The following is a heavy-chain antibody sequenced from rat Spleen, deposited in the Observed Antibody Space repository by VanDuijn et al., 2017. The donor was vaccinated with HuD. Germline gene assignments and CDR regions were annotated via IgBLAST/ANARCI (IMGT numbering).Heavy chain of an antibody. D-gene: IGHD1-4*01. V-gene: IGHV2-43*01. Sequence: QVQLKESGPGLVQPSQTLSLACTVSGFSLTSYHVHWVRQPSGKGLEWMGVIWTGGNTESNSTLKSRLSISRDTSKSQVFLKMNSLQTEDTATYYCARELPGYNPFDYWGQVVMVTVSS. J-gene: IGHJ2*01. CDR1: GFSLTSYH. CDR2: IWTGGNT. CDR3: ARELPGYNPFDY.